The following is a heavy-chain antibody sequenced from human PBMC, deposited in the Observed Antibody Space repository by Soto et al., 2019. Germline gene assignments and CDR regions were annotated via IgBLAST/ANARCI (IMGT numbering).Heavy chain of an antibody. CDR1: GGSIGSYY. Sequence: QVQLKESAPGLVKPSETLSLTCTVSGGSIGSYYWSWVRQPPGKGLEWIGYIYYSGITNYNPSLKSRVTISIDTSKNQFSLNLRSVTAADTAVYYCARALFHSMGRPLWGQGTLVTVSS. V-gene: IGHV4-59*01. CDR3: ARALFHSMGRPL. J-gene: IGHJ4*02. D-gene: IGHD3-3*02. CDR2: IYYSGIT.